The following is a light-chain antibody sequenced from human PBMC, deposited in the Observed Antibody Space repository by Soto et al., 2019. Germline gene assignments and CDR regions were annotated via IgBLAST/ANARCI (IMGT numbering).Light chain of an antibody. CDR2: WAS. Sequence: DIVMTQSPDSLAVSLGERATINCKSSQSVLYSSNNKNYLAWYQQKPGQPPKLLIYWASTRESGVPDRLSGSGSGTDFTLTISSLPAEDVAVYYCQQYFRPWTFGQGTKVEIK. J-gene: IGKJ1*01. CDR3: QQYFRPWT. V-gene: IGKV4-1*01. CDR1: QSVLYSSNNKNY.